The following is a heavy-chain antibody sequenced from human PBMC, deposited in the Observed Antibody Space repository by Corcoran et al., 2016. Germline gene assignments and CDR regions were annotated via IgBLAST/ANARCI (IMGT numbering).Heavy chain of an antibody. Sequence: EVQMVESGGGLVQPGRSLRLSCTASGFTFGDYAMSWFRQAPGKGLEWVGFIRSKAYGGTTEYAASVKGRFTISRDDSKSIAYLQMNSLTTEDTAVYYCTRKARGCSGGSCYSPYWGQGTLVTVSS. V-gene: IGHV3-49*03. CDR2: IRSKAYGGTT. D-gene: IGHD2-15*01. J-gene: IGHJ4*02. CDR3: TRKARGCSGGSCYSPY. CDR1: GFTFGDYA.